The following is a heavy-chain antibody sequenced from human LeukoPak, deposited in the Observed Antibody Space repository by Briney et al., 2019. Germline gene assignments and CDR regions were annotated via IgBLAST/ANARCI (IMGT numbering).Heavy chain of an antibody. CDR1: GFSLSTSGVG. CDR3: AHRSQPGYSSSFDY. Sequence: SGPTLVNPTQTLTLTRTFSGFSLSTSGVGVGWIRQPPGKALEWLALIYWDDDKRYSPSLKSRLTITKDTSKNQVVLTMTNMDPVDTATYYCAHRSQPGYSSSFDYWGQGTLVTVSS. D-gene: IGHD6-13*01. CDR2: IYWDDDK. J-gene: IGHJ4*02. V-gene: IGHV2-5*02.